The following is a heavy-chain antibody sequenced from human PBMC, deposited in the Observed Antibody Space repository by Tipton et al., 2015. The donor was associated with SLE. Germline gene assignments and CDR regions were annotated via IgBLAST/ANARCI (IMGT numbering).Heavy chain of an antibody. D-gene: IGHD6-13*01. V-gene: IGHV4-59*08. CDR3: ARVAAAVPGWFDS. CDR2: IYYSGST. J-gene: IGHJ5*01. Sequence: TLSLTCTVSGGSISSYYWSWIRQPPGKGLEWIGYIYYSGSTNYNPSLKSRVTISVDTSKNQFSLKLSSVTAADTAVYYCARVAAAVPGWFDSWGQGTLVTVSS. CDR1: GGSISSYY.